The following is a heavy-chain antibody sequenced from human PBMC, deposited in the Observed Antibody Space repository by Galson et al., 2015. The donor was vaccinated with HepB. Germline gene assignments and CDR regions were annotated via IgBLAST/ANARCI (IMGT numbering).Heavy chain of an antibody. D-gene: IGHD1-26*01. Sequence: SLRLSCAASGFTFSDYYMSWIHQAPGKGLEWVSYISSSSSYTNYADSVKGRFTISRDNAKNSLYLQMNSLRAEDTAVYYCARDPWEAPTDYWGQGTLVTVSS. CDR3: ARDPWEAPTDY. CDR2: ISSSSSYT. J-gene: IGHJ4*02. V-gene: IGHV3-11*06. CDR1: GFTFSDYY.